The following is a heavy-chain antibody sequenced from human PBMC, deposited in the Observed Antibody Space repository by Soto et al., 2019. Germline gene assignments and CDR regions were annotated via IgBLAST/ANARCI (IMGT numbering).Heavy chain of an antibody. CDR1: GYPFTSYY. J-gene: IGHJ5*02. D-gene: IGHD5-18*01. CDR2: INPSDGRT. CDR3: AGARESSFGYDYFGP. V-gene: IGHV1-46*01. Sequence: ASVKVSCKASGYPFTSYYMHWERQAPGQGLERMGLINPSDGRTRYAQKFEGKVTMTSDRSTTIVYLELSSLRSDDTALYYCAGARESSFGYDYFGPWGPGTLVSVSS.